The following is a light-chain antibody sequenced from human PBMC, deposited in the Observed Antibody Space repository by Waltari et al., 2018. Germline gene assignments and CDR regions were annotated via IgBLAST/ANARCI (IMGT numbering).Light chain of an antibody. CDR1: STDVGGSIF. CDR2: DVT. CDR3: SSFTDTHTLL. V-gene: IGLV2-14*03. J-gene: IGLJ2*01. Sequence: QSALTQPASVSGSPGQSITLSCTGTSTDVGGSIFASWYQQHPGRAPQLIIYDVTERPSGISYRFSGSKSANTASLTISGLLPEDEAIYYCSSFTDTHTLLFGGGTTVTVL.